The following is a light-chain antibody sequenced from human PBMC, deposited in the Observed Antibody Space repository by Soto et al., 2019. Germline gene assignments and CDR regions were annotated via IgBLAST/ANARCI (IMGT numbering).Light chain of an antibody. CDR1: SSDVGSYNL. J-gene: IGLJ2*01. Sequence: QSALTQPASVSGSPGQSITISCTGNSSDVGSYNLVSWYQKHPGKAPKLMIYEGSKRPSGVSNRFSGSKSGNTASLTISGLQAEDEADYYCCSYAGSSTGGVFGGGTKLTVL. CDR3: CSYAGSSTGGV. V-gene: IGLV2-23*01. CDR2: EGS.